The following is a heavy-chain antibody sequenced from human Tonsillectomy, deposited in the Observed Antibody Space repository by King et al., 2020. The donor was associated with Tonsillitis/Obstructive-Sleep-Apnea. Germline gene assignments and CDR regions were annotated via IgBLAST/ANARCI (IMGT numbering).Heavy chain of an antibody. CDR2: IDWDDDK. V-gene: IGHV2-70*11. CDR1: GFSLSTSGMC. D-gene: IGHD3-10*01. Sequence: VTLQESGPALVKPPQTLTLTCTFSGFSLSTSGMCVSWIRQPPGKALEWLARIDWDDDKYYSTSLKTRLTISKDTSKNQVALTMTNMDPVDTAKYYCARITMVRGVVGIDYWGQGTLVTVSS. J-gene: IGHJ4*02. CDR3: ARITMVRGVVGIDY.